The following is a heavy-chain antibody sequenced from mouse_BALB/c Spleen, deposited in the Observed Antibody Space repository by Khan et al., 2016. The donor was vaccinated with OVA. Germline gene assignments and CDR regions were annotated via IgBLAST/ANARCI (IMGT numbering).Heavy chain of an antibody. V-gene: IGHV2-6-1*01. CDR2: IWSDGST. J-gene: IGHJ4*01. Sequence: QVQLKESGPGLVAPSQSLSITCTISGFSLTNCGVHWVRQPPGKGLEWLVVIWSDGSTTYNSALKSRLTISKDNSKSQVFLKMNSLQTDDTAVYFCARQPYYHYNIMDYWGQGTSVTVSS. CDR1: GFSLTNCG. D-gene: IGHD2-10*01. CDR3: ARQPYYHYNIMDY.